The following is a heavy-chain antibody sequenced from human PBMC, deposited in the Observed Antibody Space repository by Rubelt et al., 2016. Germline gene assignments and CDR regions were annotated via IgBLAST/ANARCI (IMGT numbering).Heavy chain of an antibody. D-gene: IGHD5-18*01. CDR3: ARESGIQLWLQSAFDI. CDR2: IYYSGST. V-gene: IGHV4-31*01. J-gene: IGHJ3*02. CDR1: GGSISSGGYY. Sequence: QVQLQESGPGLVKPSQTLSLTCTVSGGSISSGGYYWSWIRQHPGQGLEWIGYIYYSGSTYYNPSLKRLVSISVDTSKNQFSLKLSSVTAADTAAYYCARESGIQLWLQSAFDIWGQGTMVTVSS.